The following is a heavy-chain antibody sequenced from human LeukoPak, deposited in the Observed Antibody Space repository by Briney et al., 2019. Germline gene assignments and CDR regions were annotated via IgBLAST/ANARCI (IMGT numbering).Heavy chain of an antibody. J-gene: IGHJ3*02. CDR2: IVVGSGNT. Sequence: GTSVKVSCKASGFTFTSSAMQWVRQARGQRLEWIGWIVVGSGNTNYAQKFQERVTITRDMSTSTAYMELSSLRSEDTAVYYCAARSSGDYYVHVAFDIWGQGTMVTVSS. CDR1: GFTFTSSA. V-gene: IGHV1-58*02. D-gene: IGHD3-22*01. CDR3: AARSSGDYYVHVAFDI.